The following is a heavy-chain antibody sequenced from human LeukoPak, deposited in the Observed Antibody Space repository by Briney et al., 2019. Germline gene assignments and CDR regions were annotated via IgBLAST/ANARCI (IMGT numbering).Heavy chain of an antibody. V-gene: IGHV3-48*03. CDR1: GFTFSSYE. CDR2: ISSSGSTI. J-gene: IGHJ6*04. CDR3: AELGITMIGGV. Sequence: PGGSLRLSCAASGFTFSSYEMNWGRQAPGEGLERVSYISSSGSTIYYADSVKGRFTISRDNAKNSMYLQMNSLRAEDTAVYYCAELGITMIGGVWGKGTTVTISS. D-gene: IGHD3-10*02.